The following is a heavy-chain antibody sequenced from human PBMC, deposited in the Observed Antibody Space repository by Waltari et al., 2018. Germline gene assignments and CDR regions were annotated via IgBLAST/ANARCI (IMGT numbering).Heavy chain of an antibody. CDR3: AIDTSGDFRFYR. J-gene: IGHJ5*02. V-gene: IGHV1-69-2*01. D-gene: IGHD1-26*01. CDR1: GYLFTDSS. Sequence: EVQLVQSGAEVQKAGATVKISCKTSGYLFTDSSIHWVQKATGIGLKWVGRVAPENGETVYAYGLQARLTITADTSADTSYMELNTLRSGDTAIYYCAIDTSGDFRFYRWGQGTLITVSS. CDR2: VAPENGET.